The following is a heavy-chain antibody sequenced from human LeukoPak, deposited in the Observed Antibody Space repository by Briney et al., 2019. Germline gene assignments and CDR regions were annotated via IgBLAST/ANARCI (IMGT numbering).Heavy chain of an antibody. CDR2: IDYSGST. CDR1: GGSISSSTYY. D-gene: IGHD3-22*01. V-gene: IGHV4-39*07. Sequence: SETLSLTCTVTGGSISSSTYYWGCLRQPPGKGLEWIGSIDYSGSTYYNPSLKSRVTISVDTSKNQFSLKLRSVTAADTAVYYCAREGYYDTSASGAFDIWGQGTMVTVSS. CDR3: AREGYYDTSASGAFDI. J-gene: IGHJ3*02.